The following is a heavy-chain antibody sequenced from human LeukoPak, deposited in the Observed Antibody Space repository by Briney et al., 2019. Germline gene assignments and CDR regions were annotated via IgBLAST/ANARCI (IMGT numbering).Heavy chain of an antibody. CDR1: GGSISSSSYY. V-gene: IGHV4-39*07. CDR3: AKSALDYYDSSGYYPFDY. CDR2: IYYSGST. J-gene: IGHJ4*02. D-gene: IGHD3-22*01. Sequence: SETLSLTCTVSGGSISSSSYYWGWIRQPPGKGLEWIGSIYYSGSTYYNPSLKSRVTISVDTSKNQFSLKLSSVTAADTAVYYCAKSALDYYDSSGYYPFDYWGQGTLVTVSS.